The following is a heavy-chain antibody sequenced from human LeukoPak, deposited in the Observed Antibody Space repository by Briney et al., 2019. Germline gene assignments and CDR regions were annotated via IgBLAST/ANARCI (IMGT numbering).Heavy chain of an antibody. D-gene: IGHD4-23*01. CDR3: AYGGKSDRFDY. J-gene: IGHJ4*02. V-gene: IGHV3-33*01. Sequence: GGSLRLSCAASGFTFSSNGMHWVRQAPGKGLEWVTLIWYDGSDKYYADSVKGRFTISRDNSKNVLYLQMNSLRAEDTAVYYCAYGGKSDRFDYWGQGTLVTVSS. CDR1: GFTFSSNG. CDR2: IWYDGSDK.